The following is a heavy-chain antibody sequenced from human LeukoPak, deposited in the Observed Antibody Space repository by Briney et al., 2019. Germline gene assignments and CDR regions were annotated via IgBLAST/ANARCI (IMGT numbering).Heavy chain of an antibody. CDR2: ISAYNGNT. J-gene: IGHJ6*02. Sequence: ASVKVSCKASGYTFTSYGISWVRQAPGQGLEWMGWISAYNGNTNYAQKLQGRVPMTTDTSTSTAYMELRSLRSDDTAVYYCARAPGMAAAGRIYYYYGMDVWGQGTTVTVSS. CDR3: ARAPGMAAAGRIYYYYGMDV. CDR1: GYTFTSYG. V-gene: IGHV1-18*01. D-gene: IGHD6-13*01.